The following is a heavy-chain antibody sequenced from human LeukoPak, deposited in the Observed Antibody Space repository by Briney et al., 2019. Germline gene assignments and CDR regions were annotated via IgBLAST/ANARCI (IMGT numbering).Heavy chain of an antibody. CDR2: IYYNGNT. Sequence: PSETLSLTCTVSGGSTTINGYYWAWIRQPPGKGLEWIGSIYYNGNTYYNPSLKSRVTISADTSTNQFSLKLSSVTAADTAVYYCASHDYSPNWFDPWGQRTLVTVSS. J-gene: IGHJ5*02. CDR1: GGSTTINGYY. D-gene: IGHD4-11*01. CDR3: ASHDYSPNWFDP. V-gene: IGHV4-39*01.